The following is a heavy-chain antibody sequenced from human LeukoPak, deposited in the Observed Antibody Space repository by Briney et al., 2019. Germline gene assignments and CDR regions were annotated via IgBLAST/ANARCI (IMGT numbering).Heavy chain of an antibody. V-gene: IGHV1-69*13. CDR2: IIPIFGTA. J-gene: IGHJ3*02. CDR1: GGTFSSYA. CDR3: ARSQSPRSITIFGVVTQSDAFDI. Sequence: SVKVSCKAFGGTFSSYAISWVRQAPGQGLEWMGGIIPIFGTANYAQKFQGRVTITADESTSTAYMELSSLRSEDTAVYYCARSQSPRSITIFGVVTQSDAFDIWGQGTMVTVSS. D-gene: IGHD3-3*01.